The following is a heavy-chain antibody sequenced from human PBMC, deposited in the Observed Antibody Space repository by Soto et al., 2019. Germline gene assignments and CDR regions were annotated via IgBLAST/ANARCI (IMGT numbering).Heavy chain of an antibody. J-gene: IGHJ5*02. Sequence: TLSLTCTVSGGSISSGGYYWSFIRQHPGKGLEWIGYIYYSGSTYYNPSLKSRVTISVDTSKNQFSLKLRSVTAADTAVYYCASGSPLNWFDPWGQGTLVTVSS. CDR3: ASGSPLNWFDP. CDR1: GGSISSGGYY. CDR2: IYYSGST. D-gene: IGHD1-26*01. V-gene: IGHV4-31*03.